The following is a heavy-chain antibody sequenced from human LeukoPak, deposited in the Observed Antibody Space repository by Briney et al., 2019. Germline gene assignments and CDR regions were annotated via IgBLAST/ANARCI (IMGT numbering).Heavy chain of an antibody. D-gene: IGHD6-13*01. V-gene: IGHV4-4*07. CDR2: INTSGST. J-gene: IGHJ3*02. CDR1: GGSISSEY. Sequence: PSETLSLTCTVSGGSISSEYWSWLGQPAGKGRAWIGRINTSGSTNYNPSLKSRVTMSVDTSKNQFSLKLTSATAADTAVYYCARDAIAAASIYAFDIWGQGTMVTVSS. CDR3: ARDAIAAASIYAFDI.